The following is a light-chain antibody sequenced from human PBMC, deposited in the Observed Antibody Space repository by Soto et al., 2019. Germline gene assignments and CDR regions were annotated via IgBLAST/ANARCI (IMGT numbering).Light chain of an antibody. J-gene: IGKJ1*01. CDR2: GAS. CDR1: QSVSSN. V-gene: IGKV3-15*01. Sequence: EIVMTQSPATLSVSPGERATLSCRASQSVSSNLAWYQQKPDQAPSLLIYGASTRATGIPARFSGSGSGTEFTLTISSLQSEDFAVYYCQQYNNWPPWTFGQGTKVEIK. CDR3: QQYNNWPPWT.